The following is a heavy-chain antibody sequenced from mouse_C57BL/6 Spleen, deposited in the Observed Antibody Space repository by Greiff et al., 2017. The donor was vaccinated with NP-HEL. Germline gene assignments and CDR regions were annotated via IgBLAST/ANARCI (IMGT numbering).Heavy chain of an antibody. CDR1: GYTFTSYW. V-gene: IGHV1-55*01. CDR2: IYPGSGST. Sequence: QVQLQQPGAELVKPGASVKLSCKASGYTFTSYWITWVKQRPGQGLEWIGDIYPGSGSTNYNEKFKSKATLTVATSSTTAYMQRSGLTSEDAAVYYCAREGTGPFEYWGQGTTLTVSS. J-gene: IGHJ2*01. CDR3: AREGTGPFEY. D-gene: IGHD3-3*01.